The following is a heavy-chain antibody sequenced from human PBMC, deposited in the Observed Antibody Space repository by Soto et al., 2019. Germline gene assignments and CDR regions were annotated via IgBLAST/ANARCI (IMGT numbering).Heavy chain of an antibody. CDR2: IDWEGDR. J-gene: IGHJ4*02. CDR3: ARGSGNYPNYFDS. D-gene: IGHD3-10*01. Sequence: SGPTLVNPTQTLTLTCTLSGFSLSTSGVSVNWIRQPPGKALEWLALIDWEGDRYYSTSLKTRLTISRDTSKNQVVLRVTDMDPMDTATYFCARGSGNYPNYFDSWGQGTLVTVSS. CDR1: GFSLSTSGVS. V-gene: IGHV2-70*13.